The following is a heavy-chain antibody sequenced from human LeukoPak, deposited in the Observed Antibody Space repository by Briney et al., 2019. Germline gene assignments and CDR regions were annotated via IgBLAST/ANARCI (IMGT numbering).Heavy chain of an antibody. CDR2: IIPIFGTA. J-gene: IGHJ4*02. D-gene: IGHD2-15*01. Sequence: GASVKVSCKASGGTFSSYAISWVRQAPGQGLEWMGGIIPIFGTANYAQKFQGRVTITADKSTSTAYMELSSLRSEDTAVYYCAREGYCSGDSCYSGFDYWGQGTLVTVSS. V-gene: IGHV1-69*06. CDR3: AREGYCSGDSCYSGFDY. CDR1: GGTFSSYA.